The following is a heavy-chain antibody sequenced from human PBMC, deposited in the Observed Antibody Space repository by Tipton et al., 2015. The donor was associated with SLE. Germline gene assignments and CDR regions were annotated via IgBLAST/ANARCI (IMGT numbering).Heavy chain of an antibody. V-gene: IGHV4-61*09. D-gene: IGHD3-22*01. J-gene: IGHJ5*02. Sequence: LRLSCTVSGGSISSGSYYWSWIRQPAGKGLEWIGYIYTSGSTNYNPSLKSRVTISVDTSKNQFSLKLSSVTAADTAVYYCARVGGSGYLNWFDPWGQGTLVTVSS. CDR2: IYTSGST. CDR1: GGSISSGSYY. CDR3: ARVGGSGYLNWFDP.